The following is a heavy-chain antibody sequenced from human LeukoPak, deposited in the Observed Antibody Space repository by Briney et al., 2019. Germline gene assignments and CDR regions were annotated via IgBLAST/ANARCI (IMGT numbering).Heavy chain of an antibody. J-gene: IGHJ4*02. CDR2: IIPSLGTA. CDR3: ARGRSGWYSGIDY. Sequence: SVKVSCKASGGTFISYAISWVRQAPGQGLEWMGGIIPSLGTANYAQKFKGRVTITADKSTSTAYMELRSLRSDDTAVYYCARGRSGWYSGIDYWGQGTLVTVSS. D-gene: IGHD6-19*01. V-gene: IGHV1-69*06. CDR1: GGTFISYA.